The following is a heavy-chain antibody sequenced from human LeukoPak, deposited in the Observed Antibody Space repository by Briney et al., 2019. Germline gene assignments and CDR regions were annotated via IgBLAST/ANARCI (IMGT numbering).Heavy chain of an antibody. CDR2: IAPGDSET. V-gene: IGHV5-51*01. J-gene: IGHJ5*02. Sequence: GESLKISCKGSGYPFSNYRIAWLRQMPGKGLGWMGMIAPGDSETTYSPTFEGHVTISADKSISTAYLQWSSLKASDTAMYYCARQLVVVPADTWGQGTLVTVSS. CDR1: GYPFSNYR. D-gene: IGHD2-2*01. CDR3: ARQLVVVPADT.